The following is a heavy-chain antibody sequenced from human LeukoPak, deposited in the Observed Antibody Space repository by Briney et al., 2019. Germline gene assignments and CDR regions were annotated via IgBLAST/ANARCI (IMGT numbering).Heavy chain of an antibody. CDR1: GFTFSSYA. CDR3: ARSRAVEAAFDI. CDR2: ISYDGSNK. D-gene: IGHD6-19*01. J-gene: IGHJ3*02. Sequence: GRSLRLSCAASGFTFSSYAMHWARQAPGKGREWVAVISYDGSNKYYADSVKGRFTISRDNSKNTLYLQMNSLRAEDTAVYYCARSRAVEAAFDIWDQGTMVTVSS. V-gene: IGHV3-30-3*01.